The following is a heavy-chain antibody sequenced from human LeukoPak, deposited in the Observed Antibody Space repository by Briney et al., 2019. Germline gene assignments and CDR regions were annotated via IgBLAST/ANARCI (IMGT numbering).Heavy chain of an antibody. Sequence: SETLSLTCAVYGGSFSGYYWSWIRQPPGKGLEWIGEISHSGSTNYNPSLKSRVTISVDTSKNQFSLKLSSVTAADTAVYYCARRQYFCAFGNDYWGQGTLVTVSS. D-gene: IGHD3-10*01. CDR3: ARRQYFCAFGNDY. V-gene: IGHV4-34*01. CDR2: ISHSGST. CDR1: GGSFSGYY. J-gene: IGHJ4*02.